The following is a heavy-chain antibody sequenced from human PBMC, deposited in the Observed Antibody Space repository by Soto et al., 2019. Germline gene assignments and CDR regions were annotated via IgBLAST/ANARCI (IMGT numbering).Heavy chain of an antibody. J-gene: IGHJ4*02. D-gene: IGHD3-10*01. Sequence: QLVESGGGLVKPGGSLRLSCVASGFPFSSFSLNWIRQAPGKGLEWVSSIGGVSAYTYYADSVRGRFTVSRDNAKNTAYLQINGVTAEDSGTYYCARVTAGSGSYQIDLWGQGTLFTVSS. V-gene: IGHV3-21*02. CDR1: GFPFSSFS. CDR2: IGGVSAYT. CDR3: ARVTAGSGSYQIDL.